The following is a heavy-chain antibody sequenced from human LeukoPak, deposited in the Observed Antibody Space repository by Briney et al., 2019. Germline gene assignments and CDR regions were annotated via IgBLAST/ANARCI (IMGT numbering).Heavy chain of an antibody. J-gene: IGHJ4*02. CDR1: GDSISSGDYY. CDR2: IYYTGNT. V-gene: IGHV4-30-4*08. Sequence: SQTLSLTCTVSGDSISSGDYYWSWIRQPPGKGLEWIGYIYYTGNTYYNPSLKSRVTISADTSKNQFSLKLTSVTAADTAVYYCASRNSGSYSQLDYWGQGTLVTVSS. CDR3: ASRNSGSYSQLDY. D-gene: IGHD3-10*01.